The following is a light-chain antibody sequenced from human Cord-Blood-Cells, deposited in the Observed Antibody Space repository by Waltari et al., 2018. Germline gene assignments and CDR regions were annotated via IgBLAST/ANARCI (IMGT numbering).Light chain of an antibody. CDR3: QQRSNWPPLT. CDR1: QSVSSY. J-gene: IGKJ4*01. Sequence: EIVLTQSPATLSLSPRDRATLSCRASQSVSSYLAWYQQKPGQAPRLLIYDASNRATGIPARFSGSGSGTDFTLTISSLEPEDFAVYCCQQRSNWPPLTFGGGTKVEIK. CDR2: DAS. V-gene: IGKV3-11*01.